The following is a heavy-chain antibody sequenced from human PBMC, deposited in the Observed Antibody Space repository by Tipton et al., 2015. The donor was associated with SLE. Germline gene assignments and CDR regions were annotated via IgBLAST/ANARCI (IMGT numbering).Heavy chain of an antibody. V-gene: IGHV4-34*01. CDR2: INHSGST. Sequence: LRLSCTVSGGSISSYYWSWIRQPPGKGLEWIGEINHSGSTNYDPSLKSRVTVSVDTSKNQFSLKLSSVTAADTAVYYCARGILTGPYSPPHYWGQGTLVTVSS. D-gene: IGHD3-9*01. CDR3: ARGILTGPYSPPHY. CDR1: GGSISSYY. J-gene: IGHJ4*02.